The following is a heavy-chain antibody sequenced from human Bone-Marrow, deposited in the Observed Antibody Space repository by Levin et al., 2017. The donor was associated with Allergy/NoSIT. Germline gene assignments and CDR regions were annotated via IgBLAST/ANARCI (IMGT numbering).Heavy chain of an antibody. CDR2: ISGSGGST. Sequence: GGSLRLSCAASGFTFSSYAMSWVRQAPGKGLEWVSAISGSGGSTYYADSVKGRFTISRDNSKNTLYLQMNSLRAEDTAVYYCAKYNRGVAAAAMPFDYWGQGTLVTVSS. CDR1: GFTFSSYA. CDR3: AKYNRGVAAAAMPFDY. J-gene: IGHJ4*02. V-gene: IGHV3-23*01. D-gene: IGHD2-2*01.